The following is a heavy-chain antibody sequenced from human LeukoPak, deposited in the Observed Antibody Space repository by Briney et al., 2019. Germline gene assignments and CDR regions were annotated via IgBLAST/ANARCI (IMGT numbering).Heavy chain of an antibody. V-gene: IGHV3-48*03. J-gene: IGHJ4*02. CDR1: GFTFNSYE. CDR2: ISGSGSAI. CDR3: ARDVYYGSGKFDY. Sequence: GGSLRLSCAASGFTFNSYEMNWVRQAPGKGLEWVSYISGSGSAIYYADSVKGRFTIARDNTKNSLYLQMNSLRAEDTAVYYCARDVYYGSGKFDYWGQGTLVTVSS. D-gene: IGHD3-10*01.